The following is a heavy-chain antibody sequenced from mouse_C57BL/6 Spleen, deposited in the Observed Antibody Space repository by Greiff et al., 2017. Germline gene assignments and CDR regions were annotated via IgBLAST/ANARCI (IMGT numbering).Heavy chain of an antibody. V-gene: IGHV3-6*01. Sequence: EVKLVESGPGLVKPSQSLSLTCSVTGYSITSGYYWNWIRQFPGNKLEWMGYISYDGSNNYNPSLKNRISITRDTSKNQFFLKLNSVTTEDTATYYCARDRQLSLDYWGQGTTLTVSS. CDR1: GYSITSGYY. CDR3: ARDRQLSLDY. D-gene: IGHD3-2*02. J-gene: IGHJ2*01. CDR2: ISYDGSN.